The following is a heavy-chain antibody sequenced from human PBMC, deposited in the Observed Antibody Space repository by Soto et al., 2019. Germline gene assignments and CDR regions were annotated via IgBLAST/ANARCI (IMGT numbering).Heavy chain of an antibody. V-gene: IGHV4-39*01. CDR2: IYYSGST. J-gene: IGHJ6*02. D-gene: IGHD3-22*01. Sequence: QLQLQESCPGLVTPSDTLSLTCTVSGGSISSSSYYWGWIRQPPGKGLEWIWSIYYSGSTYYNPSLKSRVTISVDTSKNQFSLKLSSVTAADTAVYSCASFYVGYYSYYYYYGMDVWGQGTTVTVSS. CDR1: GGSISSSSYY. CDR3: ASFYVGYYSYYYYYGMDV.